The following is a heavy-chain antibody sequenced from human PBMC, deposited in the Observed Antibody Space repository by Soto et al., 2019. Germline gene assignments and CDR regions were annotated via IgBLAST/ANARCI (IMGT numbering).Heavy chain of an antibody. V-gene: IGHV4-34*01. Sequence: SLTCAVYGGSFSGYYWSWIRQPPGKGLEWIGEINHSGSTNYNPSLKSRVTISVDTSKNQFSLKLSSVTAADTAVYYCARATYDILTGYYRWTYWYFDLWGRGTLVTVSS. D-gene: IGHD3-9*01. CDR3: ARATYDILTGYYRWTYWYFDL. CDR2: INHSGST. CDR1: GGSFSGYY. J-gene: IGHJ2*01.